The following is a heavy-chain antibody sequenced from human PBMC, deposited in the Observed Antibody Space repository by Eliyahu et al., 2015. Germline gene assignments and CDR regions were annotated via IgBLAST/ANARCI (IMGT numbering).Heavy chain of an antibody. D-gene: IGHD6-19*01. Sequence: VRQAPGKGLEWVAFIRYDGSNKYYADSVKGRFTISRDNSKNTLYLQMNSLRAEDTAVYYCAKDGEVAGITYYFDYWGQGTLVTVSS. CDR2: IRYDGSNK. CDR3: AKDGEVAGITYYFDY. J-gene: IGHJ4*02. V-gene: IGHV3-30*02.